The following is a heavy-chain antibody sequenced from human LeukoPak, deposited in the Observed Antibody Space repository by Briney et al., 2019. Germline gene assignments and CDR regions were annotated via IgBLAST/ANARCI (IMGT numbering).Heavy chain of an antibody. CDR1: GFTFSSYS. V-gene: IGHV3-21*04. CDR3: AKHGYTYGYNWFDP. J-gene: IGHJ5*02. Sequence: GGSLRLSCAASGFTFSSYSMNWVRQAPGKGLEWVSSISSSSSYIYYADSVKGRFTISRDNAKNSLYLQMNSLRAEDTAVYYCAKHGYTYGYNWFDPWGQGTLVTVSS. D-gene: IGHD5-18*01. CDR2: ISSSSSYI.